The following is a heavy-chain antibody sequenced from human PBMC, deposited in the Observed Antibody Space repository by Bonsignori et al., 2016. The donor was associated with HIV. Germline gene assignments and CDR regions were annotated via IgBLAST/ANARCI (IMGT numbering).Heavy chain of an antibody. CDR1: GGSISSGDYY. V-gene: IGHV4-30-4*08. J-gene: IGHJ6*03. CDR2: IYYSGST. CDR3: ARSRVTLFYYYYYMDV. D-gene: IGHD2-21*02. Sequence: LRLSCTVSGGSISSGDYYWSWIRQPPGKGLEWIGYIYYSGSTYYNPSLKSRVTISVDTSKNQFSLKLSSVTAADTAVYYCARSRVTLFYYYYYMDVWGKGTTVTVSS.